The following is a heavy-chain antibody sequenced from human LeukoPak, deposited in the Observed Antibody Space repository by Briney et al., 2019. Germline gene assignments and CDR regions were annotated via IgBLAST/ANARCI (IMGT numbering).Heavy chain of an antibody. V-gene: IGHV3-74*01. D-gene: IGHD4-17*01. CDR2: INGLGTAT. CDR1: GW. Sequence: GGSLRLSCAGSGWIHWVRQAPGKGLVWVSGINGLGTATYYADSVKGRFTISRDNSKNTLYLQMNSLRAEDTAVYYCARYYGDYLGFVWGKGTTVTISS. CDR3: ARYYGDYLGFV. J-gene: IGHJ6*04.